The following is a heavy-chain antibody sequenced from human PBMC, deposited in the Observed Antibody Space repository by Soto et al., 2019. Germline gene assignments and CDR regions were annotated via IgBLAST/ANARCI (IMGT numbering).Heavy chain of an antibody. J-gene: IGHJ6*02. CDR2: VMPIFGTA. V-gene: IGHV1-69*12. Sequence: QVQLVQSGAEVKKPGCSVKVSCKASGGTFSSYAISWMRQARGQGLEWMGGVMPIFGTANDAQKFQGRVTITADETTCTAYMELSSLRSEDTAVYYCARADIVLLPAAIDYYYYRMDVWGQGTTVTVSS. CDR3: ARADIVLLPAAIDYYYYRMDV. CDR1: GGTFSSYA. D-gene: IGHD2-2*02.